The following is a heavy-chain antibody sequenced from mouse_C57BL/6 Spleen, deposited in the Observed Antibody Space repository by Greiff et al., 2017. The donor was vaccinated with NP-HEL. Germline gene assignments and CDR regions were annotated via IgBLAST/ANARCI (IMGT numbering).Heavy chain of an antibody. V-gene: IGHV1-26*01. D-gene: IGHD2-5*01. Sequence: VQLQQSGPELVKPGASVKISCKASGYTFTDYYMNWVKQSHGKSLEWIGDINPNNGGTSYNQKFKGKATLTVDKSSSTAYMELRSLTSEDSAVYYCARRRFSNGGNYAMDYWGQGTSVTVSS. CDR1: GYTFTDYY. J-gene: IGHJ4*01. CDR3: ARRRFSNGGNYAMDY. CDR2: INPNNGGT.